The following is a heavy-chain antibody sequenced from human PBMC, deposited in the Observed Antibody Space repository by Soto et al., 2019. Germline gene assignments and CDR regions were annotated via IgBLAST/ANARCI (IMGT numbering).Heavy chain of an antibody. CDR1: GFTFSSYG. CDR3: AIIAVAVSGLDY. D-gene: IGHD6-19*01. Sequence: GGSLRLSCAASGFTFSSYGMHWVRQAPGKGLEWVAVIWYDGSNKYYADSVKGRFTISRDNSKNTLYLQMNSLRAEDTAVYYCAIIAVAVSGLDYWGQGTLVTVSS. J-gene: IGHJ4*02. V-gene: IGHV3-33*01. CDR2: IWYDGSNK.